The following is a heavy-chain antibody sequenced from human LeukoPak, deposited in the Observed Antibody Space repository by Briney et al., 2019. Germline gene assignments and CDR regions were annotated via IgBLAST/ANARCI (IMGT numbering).Heavy chain of an antibody. CDR1: GGSFSGYY. J-gene: IGHJ6*02. V-gene: IGHV4-34*01. CDR3: ARGPTRTSYYYYGVDV. CDR2: INHSRST. Sequence: SETLSLTCAVYGGSFSGYYWSWIRQPPGKGLEWIGEINHSRSTNYNPSLKSRVTISVDTSKNQFSLKLSSVTAADTAVYYCARGPTRTSYYYYGVDVWGQGTTVTASS. D-gene: IGHD1-1*01.